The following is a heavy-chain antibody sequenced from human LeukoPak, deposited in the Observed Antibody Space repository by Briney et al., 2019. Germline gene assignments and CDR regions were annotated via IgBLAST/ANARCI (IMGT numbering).Heavy chain of an antibody. CDR3: ARSSKQQTDFEY. CDR2: ISSSRNYV. V-gene: IGHV3-21*04. Sequence: KTGGSLRLSCAASGFTFRHYNMIWVRQAPGKGLEWVSSISSSRNYVYYADSMKGRFTISRDNAKNSLYLQINSLRADDTAVYYCARSSKQQTDFEYWGQGTLVTVSS. J-gene: IGHJ4*02. CDR1: GFTFRHYN. D-gene: IGHD6-13*01.